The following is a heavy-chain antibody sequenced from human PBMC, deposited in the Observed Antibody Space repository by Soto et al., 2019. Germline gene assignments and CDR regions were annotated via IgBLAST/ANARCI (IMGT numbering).Heavy chain of an antibody. J-gene: IGHJ4*02. CDR1: GGTFSSYT. CDR3: AVAVAGTSNAGRTSTHRKIDY. CDR2: IIPILGIA. D-gene: IGHD6-19*01. Sequence: GASVKVSCKASGGTFSSYTISWVRQAPGQGLEKMGRIIPILGIANYAQKFQGRVTITADKSTSTAYMELSSLRSEDTAVYYCAVAVAGTSNAGRTSTHRKIDYWGQGTLVTVSS. V-gene: IGHV1-69*02.